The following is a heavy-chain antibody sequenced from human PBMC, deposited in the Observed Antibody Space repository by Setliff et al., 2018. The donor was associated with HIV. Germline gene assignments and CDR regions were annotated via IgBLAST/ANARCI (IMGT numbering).Heavy chain of an antibody. J-gene: IGHJ1*01. CDR2: INHSGST. Sequence: SETLSLTCAVYGGSFSGYYWSWIRQPPGKGLEWIGEINHSGSTNYNPSLKSRATISVDTSKNQFSLKLSSVTAADTAVYYCARGSPASIAARPWYFQHWGQGTLVTVSS. V-gene: IGHV4-34*01. D-gene: IGHD6-6*01. CDR3: ARGSPASIAARPWYFQH. CDR1: GGSFSGYY.